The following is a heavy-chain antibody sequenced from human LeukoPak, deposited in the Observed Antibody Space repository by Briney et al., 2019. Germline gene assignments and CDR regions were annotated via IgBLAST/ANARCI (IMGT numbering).Heavy chain of an antibody. V-gene: IGHV3-48*01. CDR1: GFTFSSYS. J-gene: IGHJ6*03. CDR3: ARDRQGWVVAAYYYYMDV. D-gene: IGHD2-15*01. Sequence: PGGSLRLSCAASGFTFSSYSMNWVRQAPGKGLEWVSYISSSSSTIYYADSVKGRFTISRDNSKNTLYLQMNSLRAEDTAVYYCARDRQGWVVAAYYYYMDVWGKGTTVTVSS. CDR2: ISSSSSTI.